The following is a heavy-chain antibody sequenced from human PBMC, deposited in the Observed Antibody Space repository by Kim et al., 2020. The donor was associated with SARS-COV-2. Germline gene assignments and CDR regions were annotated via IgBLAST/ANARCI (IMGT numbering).Heavy chain of an antibody. J-gene: IGHJ5*02. CDR1: GFNFSTFA. D-gene: IGHD6-13*01. Sequence: GGSLRLSCVAFGFNFSTFAMHWVRQAPGKGLEWVAVINYDGSNKHYAESVKGRFTVSRDNSNNTLFLQMNSLRVEETAVYYCARGLISSRYPANWLDTWGQGTLVTVSS. CDR2: INYDGSNK. CDR3: ARGLISSRYPANWLDT. V-gene: IGHV3-33*01.